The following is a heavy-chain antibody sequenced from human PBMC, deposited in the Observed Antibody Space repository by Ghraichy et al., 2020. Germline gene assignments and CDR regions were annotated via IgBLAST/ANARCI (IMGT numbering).Heavy chain of an antibody. CDR1: GFTFSSYA. D-gene: IGHD3-3*01. V-gene: IGHV3-23*01. CDR2: ISGSGGST. J-gene: IGHJ4*02. Sequence: GGSLRLSCAASGFTFSSYAMSSVRQAPGKGLEWVSAISGSGGSTYYADSVKGRFTISRDNSKNTLYLQMNSLRAEDTAVYYCAKTRRGSGYYSYWGQGTLVTVSS. CDR3: AKTRRGSGYYSY.